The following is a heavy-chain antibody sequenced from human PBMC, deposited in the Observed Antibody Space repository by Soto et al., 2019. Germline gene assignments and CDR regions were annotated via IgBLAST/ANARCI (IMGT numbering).Heavy chain of an antibody. CDR2: IDWDDDK. V-gene: IGHV2-70*01. D-gene: IGHD1-20*01. J-gene: IGHJ6*02. CDR3: AQSHNWNYYYYGMDV. CDR1: GFSLSTSGMC. Sequence: ESGPTLVNPTQTLTLTCTFSGFSLSTSGMCVSWIRQPPGKALEWLALIDWDDDKYYSTSLKTRLTISKDTSKNQVVLTMTNMDPVDTATYYCAQSHNWNYYYYGMDVWGQGTTVTVSS.